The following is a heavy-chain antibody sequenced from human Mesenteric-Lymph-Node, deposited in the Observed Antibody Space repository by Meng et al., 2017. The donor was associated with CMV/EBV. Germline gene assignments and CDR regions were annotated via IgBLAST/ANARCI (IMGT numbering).Heavy chain of an antibody. D-gene: IGHD6-13*01. J-gene: IGHJ4*02. V-gene: IGHV4-61*01. Sequence: SETLSLTCTVSGGSVTSGNYYWSWIRQPPGKGLEWIGYIYYTGSTNYNPSLKSRVTISLDTSKNQFSLKLSSVTAADTALYYCARYSSTWLTKYYFDYWGQGTLVTVSS. CDR2: IYYTGST. CDR3: ARYSSTWLTKYYFDY. CDR1: GGSVTSGNYY.